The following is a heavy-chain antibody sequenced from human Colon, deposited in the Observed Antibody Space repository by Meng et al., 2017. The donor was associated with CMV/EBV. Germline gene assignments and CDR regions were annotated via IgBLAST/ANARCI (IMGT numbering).Heavy chain of an antibody. CDR2: ISYDGSKT. J-gene: IGHJ4*02. V-gene: IGHV3-33*05. CDR1: GLTLSNHK. CDR3: ARAGYGGYIKDAFDY. Sequence: SGLTLSNHKMHWVRQAPGKGLEWVAVISYDGSKTYHADSVKGRFTISRDNSKNTLYLQMDSLRPEDTGVYFCARAGYGGYIKDAFDYWGQGTLVTVSS. D-gene: IGHD5-18*01.